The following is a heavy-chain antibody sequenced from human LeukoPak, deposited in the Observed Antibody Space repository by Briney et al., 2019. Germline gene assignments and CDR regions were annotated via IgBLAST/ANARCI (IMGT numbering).Heavy chain of an antibody. J-gene: IGHJ4*02. CDR1: GFTFSSYA. CDR3: ARRMRAYYGSGSYYNEDY. D-gene: IGHD3-10*01. Sequence: GGSLRLSCAASGFTFSSYAMHWVRQAPGKGLEWVSSISSSSSYIYYADSVKGRFTISRDNAKNSLYLQMNSLRAEDTAVYYCARRMRAYYGSGSYYNEDYWGQGTLVTVSS. V-gene: IGHV3-21*01. CDR2: ISSSSSYI.